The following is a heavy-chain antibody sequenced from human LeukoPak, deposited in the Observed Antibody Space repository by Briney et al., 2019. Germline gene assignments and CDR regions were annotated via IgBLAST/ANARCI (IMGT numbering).Heavy chain of an antibody. CDR2: INHSGGT. D-gene: IGHD5-12*01. CDR3: AERGYSGYDNQRYYYYGMDV. J-gene: IGHJ6*04. CDR1: GGSFSGYY. V-gene: IGHV4-34*01. Sequence: PSETLSLTCAVYGGSFSGYYWSWIRQPPGKGLEWIGEINHSGGTNYNPSLKSRVTISVDTSKNQFSLKLSSVTAADTAVYYCAERGYSGYDNQRYYYYGMDVWGKGTTVTVSS.